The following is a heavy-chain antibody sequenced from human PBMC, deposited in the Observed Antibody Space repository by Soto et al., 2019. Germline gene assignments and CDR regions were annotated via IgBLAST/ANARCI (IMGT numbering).Heavy chain of an antibody. CDR1: GFTFNDYS. J-gene: IGHJ6*04. V-gene: IGHV3-21*01. Sequence: PGGSLRLSCEASGFTFNDYSMDWVRQAPEKGLEWVSSISSSGTYIYYADSVKGRFAISRDNANNVMYLQMDTLRAEDTAVYYCVRAGHVFDVHYYGMDLWGKGTTVTV. D-gene: IGHD3-10*01. CDR3: VRAGHVFDVHYYGMDL. CDR2: ISSSGTYI.